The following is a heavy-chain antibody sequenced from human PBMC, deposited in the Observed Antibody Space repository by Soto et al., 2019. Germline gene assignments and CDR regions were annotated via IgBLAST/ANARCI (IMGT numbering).Heavy chain of an antibody. J-gene: IGHJ4*01. D-gene: IGHD6-19*01. CDR2: ISYDGTNK. Sequence: LRLSCAASGFMFSAYAMLWVRQAPGKGLEWVAAISYDGTNKYYADSIKGRFTISRDNSANTLFLQVNSLRREDTAMYYCARDPSPYTSGWYGIDFWGQGTLVPVSS. CDR3: ARDPSPYTSGWYGIDF. V-gene: IGHV3-30*04. CDR1: GFMFSAYA.